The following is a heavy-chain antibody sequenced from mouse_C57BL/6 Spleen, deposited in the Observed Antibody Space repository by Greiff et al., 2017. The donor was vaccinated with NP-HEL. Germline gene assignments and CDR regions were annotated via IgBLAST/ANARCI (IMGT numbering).Heavy chain of an antibody. J-gene: IGHJ3*01. Sequence: VQLQQSGAELMKPGASVKLSCKATGYTFTGYWIEWVKQRPGHGLEWIGEILPGSGSTNYNEKFKGKATFNADTSSNTAYMQLSSLTTEDSAIYYCARAHYYGSSYVAWFAYWGQGTLVTVSA. CDR2: ILPGSGST. D-gene: IGHD1-1*01. CDR1: GYTFTGYW. V-gene: IGHV1-9*01. CDR3: ARAHYYGSSYVAWFAY.